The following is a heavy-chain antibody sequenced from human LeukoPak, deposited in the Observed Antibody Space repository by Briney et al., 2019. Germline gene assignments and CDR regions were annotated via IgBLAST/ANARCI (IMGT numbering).Heavy chain of an antibody. V-gene: IGHV4-61*02. D-gene: IGHD3-3*01. Sequence: TLSLTCTVSGGSISSGSYYWSWIRQPAGKGLEWIGRIYTSGSTNYNPSLKSRVTISVDTSKNQFSLKLSSVTAADTAVYYCAGSVLRLLEWSEARFDPWGQGTLVTVSS. CDR3: AGSVLRLLEWSEARFDP. CDR2: IYTSGST. CDR1: GGSISSGSYY. J-gene: IGHJ5*02.